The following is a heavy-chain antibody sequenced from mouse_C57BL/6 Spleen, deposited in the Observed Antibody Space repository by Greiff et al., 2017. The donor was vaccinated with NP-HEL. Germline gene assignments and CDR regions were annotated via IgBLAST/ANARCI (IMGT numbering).Heavy chain of an antibody. J-gene: IGHJ4*01. V-gene: IGHV5-17*01. Sequence: EVQGVESGGGLVKPGGSLKLSCAASGFTFSDYGMHWVRQAPEKGLEWVAYISSGSSTIYYADTVKGRSTISRDNAKNTLFLQMTSLRSEDTAMYYCARSGYDGSSYAMDYWGQRTSVTVSS. CDR3: ARSGYDGSSYAMDY. CDR2: ISSGSSTI. D-gene: IGHD1-1*01. CDR1: GFTFSDYG.